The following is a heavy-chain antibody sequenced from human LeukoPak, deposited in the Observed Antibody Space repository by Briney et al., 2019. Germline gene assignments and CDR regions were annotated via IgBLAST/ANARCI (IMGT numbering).Heavy chain of an antibody. Sequence: GGSLTLSCVASGCTSSTFWWAWVRQPPGKGLEWVANMKQDGSAKHNVDSVKGGFTISRDNAKNSLYLQMNSLRVEDTAVYYCARDVDGSLDYWGQGTLVTVSS. V-gene: IGHV3-7*01. J-gene: IGHJ4*02. CDR3: ARDVDGSLDY. D-gene: IGHD1-26*01. CDR1: GCTSSTFW. CDR2: MKQDGSAK.